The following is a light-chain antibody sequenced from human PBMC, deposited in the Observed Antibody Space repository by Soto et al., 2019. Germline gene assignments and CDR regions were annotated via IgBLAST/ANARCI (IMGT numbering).Light chain of an antibody. CDR2: EGS. Sequence: QSALTQPASVSGSPGQSITISCTGTSSDVGSYNLVSWYQQHPGKAPKLMIYEGSKRPSGVSNRFSGSKSGNTASLTISGLQDEDEDEYYCCSYAGSSTGVFGGGTKLTVL. V-gene: IGLV2-23*01. CDR3: CSYAGSSTGV. CDR1: SSDVGSYNL. J-gene: IGLJ3*02.